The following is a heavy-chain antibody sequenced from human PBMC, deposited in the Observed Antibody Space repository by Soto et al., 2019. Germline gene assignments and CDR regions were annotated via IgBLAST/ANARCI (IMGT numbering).Heavy chain of an antibody. CDR1: GFTFSSYS. D-gene: IGHD1-26*01. CDR3: ARDDSGSYYVGHYFDY. V-gene: IGHV3-48*01. Sequence: HPGGSLRLSCAASGFTFSSYSMNWVRQAPGKGLEWVSYISSSSSTIYYADSVKGRFTISRDNAKNSLYLQMNSLRAEDTAVYYCARDDSGSYYVGHYFDYWGQGTLVTVSS. CDR2: ISSSSSTI. J-gene: IGHJ4*02.